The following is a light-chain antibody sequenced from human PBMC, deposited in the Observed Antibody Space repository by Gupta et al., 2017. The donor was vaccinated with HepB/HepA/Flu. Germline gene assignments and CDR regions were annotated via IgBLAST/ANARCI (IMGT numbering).Light chain of an antibody. CDR1: QNVDNN. Sequence: EIVVTQSQATLSVSPGETATLSCRASQNVDNNLVWYQQKPGQSPRLLIYGASNRATGVSGRFSGSGSGTDFTLTISSLQAEDFAVYYCQQYEHWPPYTFGQGTKLEIK. CDR3: QQYEHWPPYT. CDR2: GAS. J-gene: IGKJ2*01. V-gene: IGKV3-15*01.